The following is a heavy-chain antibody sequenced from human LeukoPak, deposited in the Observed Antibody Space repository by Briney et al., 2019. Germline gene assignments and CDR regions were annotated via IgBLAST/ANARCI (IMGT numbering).Heavy chain of an antibody. CDR2: ISSSGSTI. CDR1: GFTLSDYY. V-gene: IGHV3-11*04. J-gene: IGHJ3*02. D-gene: IGHD5-12*01. Sequence: GGSLRLSCAASGFTLSDYYMSWIRQAPGKGLEWVSYISSSGSTIYYADSVKGRFTISRDDAKNSLYLQMNSLRAEDTAVYYCEGGLEYSGYDFDHPFDAFDIWGQGTMVTVSS. CDR3: EGGLEYSGYDFDHPFDAFDI.